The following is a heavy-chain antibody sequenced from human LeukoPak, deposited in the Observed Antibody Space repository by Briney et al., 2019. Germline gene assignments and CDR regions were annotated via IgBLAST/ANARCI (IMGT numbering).Heavy chain of an antibody. Sequence: SETLSLTCAVSGGSISSGGYSWSWIRQPPGKGLEWVGYIYHSGSTYYNPSLKSRVTISVDRSKNQFSLKLSSATAADTAVYYCASGYCSGGSCYPFDYWGQGTLVTVSS. CDR1: GGSISSGGYS. V-gene: IGHV4-30-2*01. J-gene: IGHJ4*02. D-gene: IGHD2-15*01. CDR3: ASGYCSGGSCYPFDY. CDR2: IYHSGST.